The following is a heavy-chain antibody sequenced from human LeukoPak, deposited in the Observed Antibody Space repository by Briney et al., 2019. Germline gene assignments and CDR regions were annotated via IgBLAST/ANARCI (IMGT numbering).Heavy chain of an antibody. CDR1: GFTFSSYA. V-gene: IGHV3-30*01. J-gene: IGHJ3*02. Sequence: GGSLRPSCAASGFTFSSYAMHWVRQAPGKGLEWVAVISYDGSNKYYANSVKGRFTISRDNSKNTLYLQMNSLRAEDTAVYYCARELGDQSDAFDIWGQGTMVTVSS. CDR3: ARELGDQSDAFDI. D-gene: IGHD3-10*01. CDR2: ISYDGSNK.